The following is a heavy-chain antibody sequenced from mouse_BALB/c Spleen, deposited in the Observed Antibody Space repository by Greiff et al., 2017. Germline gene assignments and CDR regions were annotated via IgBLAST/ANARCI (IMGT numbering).Heavy chain of an antibody. J-gene: IGHJ2*01. V-gene: IGHV1S29*02. D-gene: IGHD2-4*01. Sequence: VHVKQPGPELVKPGASVKISCKASGYTFTDYNMHWVKQSHGKSLEWIGYIYPYNGGTGYNQKFKSKATLTVDNSSSTAYMELRSLTSEDSAVYYCARGVTRTYYDYDNFDYWGQGTTLTVSS. CDR2: IYPYNGGT. CDR3: ARGVTRTYYDYDNFDY. CDR1: GYTFTDYN.